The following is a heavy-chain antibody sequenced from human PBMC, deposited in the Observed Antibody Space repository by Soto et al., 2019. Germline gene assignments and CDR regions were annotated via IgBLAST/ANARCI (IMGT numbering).Heavy chain of an antibody. CDR3: ARDQEGITMVVGGT. J-gene: IGHJ5*02. Sequence: ASVKVSCKASGDIFTSYGISWVRQAPGQGLEWMGWISAYNGNTNYAQKFQGRVTMTTDTSTSTAYMELRSLRSDDTAVYYCARDQEGITMVVGGTWGRGTLATVSS. CDR2: ISAYNGNT. D-gene: IGHD3-22*01. V-gene: IGHV1-18*01. CDR1: GDIFTSYG.